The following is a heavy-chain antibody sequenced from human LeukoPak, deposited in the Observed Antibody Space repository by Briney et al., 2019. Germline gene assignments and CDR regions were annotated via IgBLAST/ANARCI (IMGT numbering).Heavy chain of an antibody. D-gene: IGHD2-15*01. CDR3: ARDRYCSGGSCYSGGYR. CDR2: ISTMSSYI. J-gene: IGHJ4*02. Sequence: PGGSLRLSCGASGFTFSNYHMNWVRQAPGKGLEWVSSISTMSSYIYYADSVKGRFTVSRDNAKNSLYLQMNSLRAEDTAVYYCARDRYCSGGSCYSGGYRWGQGTLVTVSS. CDR1: GFTFSNYH. V-gene: IGHV3-21*01.